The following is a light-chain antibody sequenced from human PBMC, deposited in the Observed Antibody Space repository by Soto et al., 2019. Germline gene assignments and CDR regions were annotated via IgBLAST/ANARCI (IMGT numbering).Light chain of an antibody. CDR2: GTS. J-gene: IGKJ5*01. V-gene: IGKV1-39*01. Sequence: IQMTQSPSSLSASVGDRVTIPCRASQTVFNCLNWYQQKARMAPKILIYGTSKLQGGVPSRFNGSGSGAEFTLTISSLQPEDVATYYCQQTYSPPLSFGQGTRLEIK. CDR3: QQTYSPPLS. CDR1: QTVFNC.